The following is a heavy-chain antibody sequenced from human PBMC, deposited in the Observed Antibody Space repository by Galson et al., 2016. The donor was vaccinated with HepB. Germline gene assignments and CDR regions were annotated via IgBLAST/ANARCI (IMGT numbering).Heavy chain of an antibody. CDR3: TRLTPNCNDWYPDY. Sequence: SLRLSCAVSGFTSSDYYMDWVRQAPGKGLEWVGRSRKKASGYTTEYAAPVKGRFIISRNESENSLYLQMRRLKTEDTAVYYCTRLTPNCNDWYPDYWGQGTLVTVSS. J-gene: IGHJ4*02. CDR1: GFTSSDYY. D-gene: IGHD6-19*01. CDR2: SRKKASGYTT. V-gene: IGHV3-72*01.